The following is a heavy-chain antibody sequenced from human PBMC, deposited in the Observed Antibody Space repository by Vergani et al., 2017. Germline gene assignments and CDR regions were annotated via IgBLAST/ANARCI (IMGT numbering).Heavy chain of an antibody. V-gene: IGHV3-48*01. CDR1: GFSFNIYG. D-gene: IGHD2-2*01. Sequence: VQLVETGGGVVQPGGSLRLYCATSGFSFNIYGAHWVRQAPGKGLEWVSFVSTGTKSQSYAESVKGRFTISRDSAKNSLYLQMDSLRAEDTAVYYCAREYSSTSGRAFDFWGQGTKVTVSS. J-gene: IGHJ3*01. CDR3: AREYSSTSGRAFDF. CDR2: VSTGTKSQ.